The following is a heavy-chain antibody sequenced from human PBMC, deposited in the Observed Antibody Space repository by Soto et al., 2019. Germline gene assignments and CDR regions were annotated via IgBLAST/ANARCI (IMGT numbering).Heavy chain of an antibody. CDR1: GYSFTSYW. J-gene: IGHJ6*02. V-gene: IGHV5-10-1*01. D-gene: IGHD6-13*01. Sequence: PGESLKISCKGSGYSFTSYWISWVRQMPGKGLEWMGRIDPSDSYTNYSPSFQGHVTISADKSISTAYLQWSSLKASDTAMYYCARRGSWTAYYYFNMDVWGQGTTVTVSS. CDR3: ARRGSWTAYYYFNMDV. CDR2: IDPSDSYT.